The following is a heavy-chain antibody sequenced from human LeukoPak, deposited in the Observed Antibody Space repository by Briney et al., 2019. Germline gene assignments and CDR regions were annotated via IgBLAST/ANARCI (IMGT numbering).Heavy chain of an antibody. CDR2: IRYDGSNK. CDR3: AKDRCSSTSCYRAFDI. J-gene: IGHJ3*02. D-gene: IGHD2-2*01. CDR1: GFTFSSYG. V-gene: IGHV3-30*02. Sequence: GGSLRLSCAASGFTFSSYGMHWVRQAPGKGLEWVAFIRYDGSNKYYADSVKGRFTISRDNSKNTLYLQMNSLRAEDTAVYYCAKDRCSSTSCYRAFDIWGQGTMVTVSS.